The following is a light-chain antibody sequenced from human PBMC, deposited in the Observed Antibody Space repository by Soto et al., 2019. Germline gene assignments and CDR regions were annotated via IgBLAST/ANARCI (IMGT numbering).Light chain of an antibody. CDR3: HQYYSAPRA. J-gene: IGKJ1*01. Sequence: DIVMTQSPDSLAVSLGERATINCKSSQSVLYSSNNKNYLAWFQQKPGQPPKLLIYWASTRESGVPDRFSGSGSGTDFTLTISSLQAEDAAVYYCHQYYSAPRAFGHGTKVEIK. CDR2: WAS. CDR1: QSVLYSSNNKNY. V-gene: IGKV4-1*01.